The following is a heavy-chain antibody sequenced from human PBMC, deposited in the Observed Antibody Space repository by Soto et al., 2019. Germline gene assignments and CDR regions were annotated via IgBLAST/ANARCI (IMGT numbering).Heavy chain of an antibody. Sequence: QVQLQESGPGLVKPSQTLSLTCTVSGGSISSGGYYWSWIRQHPGKGLEWIGYIYYSGSTYYNPSLKSRVTISVDTSKNQFSLKLSCVTAADTAVYYCARERRLGGGSNWSDPWGQGTLVTVSS. CDR2: IYYSGST. D-gene: IGHD2-15*01. CDR3: ARERRLGGGSNWSDP. CDR1: GGSISSGGYY. J-gene: IGHJ5*02. V-gene: IGHV4-31*03.